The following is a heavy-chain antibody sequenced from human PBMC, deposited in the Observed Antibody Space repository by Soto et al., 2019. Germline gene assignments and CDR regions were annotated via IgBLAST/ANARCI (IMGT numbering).Heavy chain of an antibody. J-gene: IGHJ4*02. CDR3: AKDRGGFTSGWEFFDF. D-gene: IGHD6-19*01. CDR1: GVAFSFYS. V-gene: IGHV3-23*01. Sequence: GGSLRLSCEVSGVAFSFYSMSWVRQAPGKGLEWVASMSGNGATTYYAASGKGRFTFSRDNSKNTVHLQMNSLRGEDTAVYYCAKDRGGFTSGWEFFDFWGQGTLVTVSS. CDR2: MSGNGATT.